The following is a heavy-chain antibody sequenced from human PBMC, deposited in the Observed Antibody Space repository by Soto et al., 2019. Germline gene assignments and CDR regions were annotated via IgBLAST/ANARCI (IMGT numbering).Heavy chain of an antibody. Sequence: SATLSVTCTVSGGSISSGDYYWSWIRQPPGKGLEWIGYIYYSGSTYYNPSLKSRVTISVDTSKNQFSLKLSSVTAADTAVYYCARGLLLWFGETSTYNWFDPWGQGTLVTVSS. CDR1: GGSISSGDYY. CDR2: IYYSGST. J-gene: IGHJ5*02. D-gene: IGHD3-10*01. V-gene: IGHV4-30-4*01. CDR3: ARGLLLWFGETSTYNWFDP.